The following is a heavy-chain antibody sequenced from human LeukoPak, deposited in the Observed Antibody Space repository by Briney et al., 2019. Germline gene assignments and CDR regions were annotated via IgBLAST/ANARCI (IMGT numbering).Heavy chain of an antibody. CDR1: GFTFSSYA. Sequence: GGSLRLSCAASGFTFSSYAMTWVRQAPGKGLEWVSSINNSGTDTYYEDSVKGRFTISRDNSKNTLSLHINSLSAEDTAVYYCAAAVNTGRAEHYWGQGTLVTVSS. J-gene: IGHJ4*02. CDR2: INNSGTDT. V-gene: IGHV3-23*01. D-gene: IGHD4-17*01. CDR3: AAAVNTGRAEHY.